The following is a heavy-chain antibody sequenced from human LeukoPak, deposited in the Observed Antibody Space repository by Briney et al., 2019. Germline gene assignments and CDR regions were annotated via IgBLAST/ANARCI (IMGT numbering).Heavy chain of an antibody. V-gene: IGHV4-59*01. Sequence: SETLSLTCTVSGGSISSYYWSWIRQPPGKGLEWIGYIYYSGSTNYNPFLKSRVTISVDTSKTQFSLKLSSVTAADTAVYYCARGYGSGSYYPYYYYGVDVWGQGTTVTVSS. J-gene: IGHJ6*02. CDR1: GGSISSYY. D-gene: IGHD3-10*01. CDR3: ARGYGSGSYYPYYYYGVDV. CDR2: IYYSGST.